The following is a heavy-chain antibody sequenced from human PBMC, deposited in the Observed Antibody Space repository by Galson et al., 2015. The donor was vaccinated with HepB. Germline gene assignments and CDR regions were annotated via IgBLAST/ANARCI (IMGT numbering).Heavy chain of an antibody. D-gene: IGHD6-19*01. CDR1: GFTFIHYA. V-gene: IGHV3-23*01. CDR3: AKAFPRYSSGWYAADIFYFDY. J-gene: IGHJ4*02. CDR2: ISPSAGST. Sequence: SLRLSCAASGFTFIHYAMNWVRQAPGKGLEWVSSISPSAGSTYYADSVKGRFTISRDNSKNTLYLQMNSLRAEDTAHYYCAKAFPRYSSGWYAADIFYFDYWGQGTLVTVSS.